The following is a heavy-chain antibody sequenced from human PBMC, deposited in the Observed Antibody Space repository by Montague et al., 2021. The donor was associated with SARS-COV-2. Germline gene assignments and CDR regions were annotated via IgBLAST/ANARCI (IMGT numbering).Heavy chain of an antibody. CDR3: ARGLGANLDY. Sequence: SETLSLTCTVSRGFINNYYWNWIRQSPDKGLEWIGFVFYTGLNKYNPSLESRVTMSLYTSGNQFSLRLTSVTAADTAVYFCARGLGANLDYWGQGILVTV. D-gene: IGHD1-26*01. CDR1: RGFINNYY. J-gene: IGHJ4*02. V-gene: IGHV4-59*01. CDR2: VFYTGLN.